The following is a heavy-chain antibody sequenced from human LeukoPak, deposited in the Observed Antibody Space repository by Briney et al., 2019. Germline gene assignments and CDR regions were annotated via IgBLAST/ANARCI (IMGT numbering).Heavy chain of an antibody. CDR1: GYSFTSYW. CDR3: ARTQPHSNFDY. J-gene: IGHJ4*02. D-gene: IGHD1-26*01. CDR2: IYPGYSDT. Sequence: GASLKIPCRGSGYSFTSYWIGWLRRMPGKGLEWMGVIYPGYSDTRYSPSFQGQVTISADKSISTAYLQWSSLKASDTAMYYCARTQPHSNFDYWGQGTLVTVSS. V-gene: IGHV5-51*01.